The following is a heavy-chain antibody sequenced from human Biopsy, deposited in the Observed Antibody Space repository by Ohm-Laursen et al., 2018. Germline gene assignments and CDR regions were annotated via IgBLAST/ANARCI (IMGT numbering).Heavy chain of an antibody. Sequence: TLSLTCTVSGGSISSDWWSWIRQTPGKGLEWIGYIYYSGSTNYNPSLKSRVTISVDRSKNHFSLELSSVTAADTAVYYCARVGVGAPSIDYFDSWGQGALVTVSS. D-gene: IGHD1-26*01. CDR1: GGSISSDW. V-gene: IGHV4-59*01. CDR2: IYYSGST. CDR3: ARVGVGAPSIDYFDS. J-gene: IGHJ4*02.